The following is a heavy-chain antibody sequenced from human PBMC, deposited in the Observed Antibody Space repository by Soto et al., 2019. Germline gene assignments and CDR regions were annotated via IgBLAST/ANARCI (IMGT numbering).Heavy chain of an antibody. J-gene: IGHJ4*02. V-gene: IGHV4-59*11. CDR2: IRKTGNT. CDR3: ASGYCSSTSCLDY. CDR1: GGSISSPY. Sequence: QVQLQESGPGLVKPSETLSLTCTVSGGSISSPYWSWIRQPPGKGLEWIGHIRKTGNTNYNPSLKSRVTISGDTSKNQFTLNLSSVTAADTAVYYCASGYCSSTSCLDYWGQGTLVTVSS. D-gene: IGHD2-2*03.